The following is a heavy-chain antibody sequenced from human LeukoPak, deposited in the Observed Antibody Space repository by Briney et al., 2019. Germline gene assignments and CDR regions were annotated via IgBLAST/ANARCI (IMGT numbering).Heavy chain of an antibody. D-gene: IGHD6-25*01. CDR3: ASAAPDAFDI. CDR2: VYPGDSDI. Sequence: GESLKISCQASGYSFTTYWIAWVRQLPGKGLEWMGRVYPGDSDITYSPSFQGQVTISADKSISTAYLQWSSLKASDTAMYYCASAAPDAFDIWGQGTMVTVSS. J-gene: IGHJ3*02. V-gene: IGHV5-51*01. CDR1: GYSFTTYW.